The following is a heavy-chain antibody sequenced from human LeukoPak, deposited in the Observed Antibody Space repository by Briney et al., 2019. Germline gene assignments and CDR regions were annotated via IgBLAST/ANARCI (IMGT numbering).Heavy chain of an antibody. CDR2: IYTSGST. Sequence: PSETLSLTCTGSGGTISSYYWSWLRQAAGKGLVWIGRIYTSGSTNYNPSLKSRVTISVDMSKNKFTLKLSSVTAADTAVYYCARSGYCTSTSCYAVDYFDYWGQGTIVTVSS. CDR3: ARSGYCTSTSCYAVDYFDY. D-gene: IGHD2-2*01. V-gene: IGHV4-4*07. CDR1: GGTISSYY. J-gene: IGHJ4*02.